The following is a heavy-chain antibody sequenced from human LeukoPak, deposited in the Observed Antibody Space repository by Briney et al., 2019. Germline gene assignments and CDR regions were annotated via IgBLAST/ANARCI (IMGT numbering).Heavy chain of an antibody. Sequence: SETLSLTCTVSGGSVSSGSYYWSWVRQPPGKGLEWIGYIYYSGSTNYNPSLKSRVTISVDTSKNQFSLKLSSVTAADTAVYYCARDYAAGATTVAFDIWGQGTMVTVSS. V-gene: IGHV4-61*01. J-gene: IGHJ3*02. CDR1: GGSVSSGSYY. CDR3: ARDYAAGATTVAFDI. D-gene: IGHD1-26*01. CDR2: IYYSGST.